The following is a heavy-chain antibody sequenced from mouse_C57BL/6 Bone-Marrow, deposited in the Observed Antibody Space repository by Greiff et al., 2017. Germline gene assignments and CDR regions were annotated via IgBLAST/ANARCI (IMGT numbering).Heavy chain of an antibody. D-gene: IGHD1-1*01. CDR1: GFTFSSYA. Sequence: EVQGVESGGGLVKPGGSLKLSCAASGFTFSSYAMSWVRQTPEKRLEWVATISDGGSYTYYPDNVKGRFTISRDNAKNNLYLQMSHLKSEDTAMYYCANYYGPSYWGQGTLVTVSA. J-gene: IGHJ3*01. V-gene: IGHV5-4*01. CDR3: ANYYGPSY. CDR2: ISDGGSYT.